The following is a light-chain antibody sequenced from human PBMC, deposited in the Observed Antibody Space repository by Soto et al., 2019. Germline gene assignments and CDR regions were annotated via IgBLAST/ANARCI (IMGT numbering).Light chain of an antibody. Sequence: QSVLTQPPSVSGAPGQRVTISCTGSSSNMGASSDVHWYQQVPGTAPRLLIYGNNNRPSGVPDRFSGSKSGTSASLAITGLQAEDEADYYCQSYDGSLSGVVFGGGTKVTVL. J-gene: IGLJ3*02. CDR3: QSYDGSLSGVV. V-gene: IGLV1-40*01. CDR1: SSNMGASSD. CDR2: GNN.